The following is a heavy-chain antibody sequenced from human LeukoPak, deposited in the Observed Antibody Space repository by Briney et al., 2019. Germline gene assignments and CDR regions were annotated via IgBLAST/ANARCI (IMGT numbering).Heavy chain of an antibody. CDR3: ASSGWISRGYDSCGYEYFDY. CDR1: GYTFTSYG. Sequence: GASVKVSCKASGYTFTSYGISWVRQAPGQGLEWMGWISAYNGNTNYAQKLQGRVTMTTDTSTSTAYMELRSLRSDDTAVYYCASSGWISRGYDSCGYEYFDYWGQGTMVTVSS. V-gene: IGHV1-18*01. D-gene: IGHD3-22*01. J-gene: IGHJ4*02. CDR2: ISAYNGNT.